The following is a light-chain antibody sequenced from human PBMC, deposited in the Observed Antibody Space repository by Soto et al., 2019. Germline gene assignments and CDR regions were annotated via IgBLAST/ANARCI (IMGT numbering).Light chain of an antibody. V-gene: IGKV1-5*01. CDR2: DAS. CDR3: QQYSSYWT. CDR1: QSISRW. J-gene: IGKJ1*01. Sequence: DIQMTQSPSSLSASVGDRVTITCRASQSISRWLAWYQEKPGKAPKFLIDDASNLESGVPSRFSGSGSGTEFTLTISRLQPDDFATYYCQQYSSYWTFGQGTKVDIK.